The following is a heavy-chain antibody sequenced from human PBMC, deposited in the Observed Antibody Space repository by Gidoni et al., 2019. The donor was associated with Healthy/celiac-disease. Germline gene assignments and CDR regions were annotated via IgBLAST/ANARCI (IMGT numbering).Heavy chain of an antibody. Sequence: EVQLVESGGVVVQPGGSLRLSCAASGFTFVGYTMPWVRQAPGKGLEWVSLISWDGGSTYYADSVKGRFTISRDNSKNSLYLQMNSLRTEDTALYYCAKDAVDTAMVSYFDYWGQGTLVTVSS. V-gene: IGHV3-43*01. CDR3: AKDAVDTAMVSYFDY. CDR2: ISWDGGST. CDR1: GFTFVGYT. D-gene: IGHD5-18*01. J-gene: IGHJ4*02.